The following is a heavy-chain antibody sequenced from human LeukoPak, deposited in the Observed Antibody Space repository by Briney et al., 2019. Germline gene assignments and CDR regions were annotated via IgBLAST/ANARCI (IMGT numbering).Heavy chain of an antibody. CDR1: GGSISSGSYY. CDR3: AREGGLRGYSYGLFDY. CDR2: NYTSGST. D-gene: IGHD5-18*01. V-gene: IGHV4-61*02. Sequence: SQTLTLACTVSGGSISSGSYYWSWIRQPAGKGLEWIERNYTSGSTNYNPSLKSRVTISVDTSKNQFSLKLSSVTAADTAVYYCAREGGLRGYSYGLFDYWGQGTLVTASS. J-gene: IGHJ4*02.